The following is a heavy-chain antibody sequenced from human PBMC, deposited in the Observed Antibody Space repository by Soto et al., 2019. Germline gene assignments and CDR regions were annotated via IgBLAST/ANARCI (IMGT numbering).Heavy chain of an antibody. Sequence: GGCLRLSVAAAGFAVSGGGRHWVRQAPGKGLEWVAVIWYDGSNKYYADSVKGRFTISRDNSKNTLYLQMNSLRAEDTAVYYCAREFPYDIASYYYYGMDVWGQGTTVTVSS. CDR2: IWYDGSNK. D-gene: IGHD3-9*01. CDR1: GFAVSGGG. V-gene: IGHV3-33*01. CDR3: AREFPYDIASYYYYGMDV. J-gene: IGHJ6*02.